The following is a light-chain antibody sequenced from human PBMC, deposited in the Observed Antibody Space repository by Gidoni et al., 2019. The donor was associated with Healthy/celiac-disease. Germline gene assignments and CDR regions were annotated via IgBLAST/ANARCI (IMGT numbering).Light chain of an antibody. CDR2: QDS. CDR3: QAWDSSTVV. CDR1: KLGDKY. J-gene: IGLJ2*01. V-gene: IGLV3-1*01. Sequence: SYALTQPPSVSVSPGQTASLTCSGEKLGDKYACWYQQKPGQSPVLVIYQDSKRPSGIPERFSGSNSGNTATLTISGTQAMDEADYYCQAWDSSTVVFGGGTKLTVL.